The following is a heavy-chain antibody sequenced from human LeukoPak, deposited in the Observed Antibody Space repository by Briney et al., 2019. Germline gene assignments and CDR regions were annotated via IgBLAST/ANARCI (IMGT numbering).Heavy chain of an antibody. J-gene: IGHJ1*01. D-gene: IGHD3-9*01. Sequence: PSETLSPACTVSGGSISSGGYYWSWIRQHPGKGLEWIGYTYYSRSTYYNPSLKSRVTISVDTSKNQFSLKLSSVTAADTAVYYCARVLRYFVWGQGTLVTVSS. CDR3: ARVLRYFV. CDR2: TYYSRST. V-gene: IGHV4-31*03. CDR1: GGSISSGGYY.